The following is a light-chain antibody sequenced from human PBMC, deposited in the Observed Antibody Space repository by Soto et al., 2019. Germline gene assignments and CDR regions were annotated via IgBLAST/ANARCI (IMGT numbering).Light chain of an antibody. CDR2: GGS. CDR1: SSDVGSYKF. Sequence: QSALTQPASVSGSPGQSITISCTGTSSDVGSYKFVSWYQQHPGKAPKLMIYGGSKRPSGVSNRFSGSKSGNTASLTISGLQAEDEADYYCCSYAGSSAVVFGGGTQLTVL. CDR3: CSYAGSSAVV. J-gene: IGLJ2*01. V-gene: IGLV2-23*01.